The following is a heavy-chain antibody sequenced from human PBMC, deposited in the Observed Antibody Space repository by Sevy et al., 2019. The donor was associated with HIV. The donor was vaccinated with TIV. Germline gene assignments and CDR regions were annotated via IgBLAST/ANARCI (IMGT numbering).Heavy chain of an antibody. CDR2: IYYSGST. D-gene: IGHD3-3*01. V-gene: IGHV4-31*03. Sequence: SETLSLTCTVSGGSISSGGYYWSWIRQHPGKGLEWIGYIYYSGSTYYNPSLKSRVTISVDTSKNQFSLKLGSVTAADTAVYYCARAQTYDFWSGYSWCYFDYWGQGTLVTVSS. CDR1: GGSISSGGYY. CDR3: ARAQTYDFWSGYSWCYFDY. J-gene: IGHJ4*02.